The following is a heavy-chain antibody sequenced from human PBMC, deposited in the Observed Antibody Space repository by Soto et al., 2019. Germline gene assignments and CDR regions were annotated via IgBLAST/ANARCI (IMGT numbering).Heavy chain of an antibody. Sequence: EVQMVETGGGLSQPGGSLRLSCAVSGFIVSSKYMTWVRQAPGKGLEWVSVIYTGGSTHYADSARGRFTISIDRSKNTLYLQMNSLRAEDAAVYYCTTYTGYGMDVWGQGTTVTVSS. D-gene: IGHD3-16*01. CDR1: GFIVSSKY. V-gene: IGHV3-53*02. CDR3: TTYTGYGMDV. J-gene: IGHJ6*02. CDR2: IYTGGST.